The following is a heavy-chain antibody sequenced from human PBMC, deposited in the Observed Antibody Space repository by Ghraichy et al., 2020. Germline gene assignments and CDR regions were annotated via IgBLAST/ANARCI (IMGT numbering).Heavy chain of an antibody. CDR1: GFSFSSYA. CDR2: ISDSGGGI. D-gene: IGHD2-8*02. V-gene: IGHV3-23*01. J-gene: IGHJ2*01. Sequence: GESLNISCAASGFSFSSYAMSWVRQAPGKGLEWVSVISDSGGGIDYADSVNGRFTISRDNSRNTLYVQMNSLRAEDSAVYYCAKNAGRDPTGNRRWYFDFWGRGTLVTIFS. CDR3: AKNAGRDPTGNRRWYFDF.